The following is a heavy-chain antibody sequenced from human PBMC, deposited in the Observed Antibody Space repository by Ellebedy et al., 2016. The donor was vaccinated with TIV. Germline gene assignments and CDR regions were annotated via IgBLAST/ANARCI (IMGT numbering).Heavy chain of an antibody. CDR3: ARGLMWGLPNNWFDT. Sequence: GESLKISXAASGFTFSTYDMHWVRQATGKGLEWVSAIGIAGDTYYPGSVKGRFTISRENAKNSLYLQMNSLRVDDTAVYYCARGLMWGLPNNWFDTWGQGTPVTVSS. J-gene: IGHJ5*02. CDR2: IGIAGDT. V-gene: IGHV3-13*01. CDR1: GFTFSTYD. D-gene: IGHD4-11*01.